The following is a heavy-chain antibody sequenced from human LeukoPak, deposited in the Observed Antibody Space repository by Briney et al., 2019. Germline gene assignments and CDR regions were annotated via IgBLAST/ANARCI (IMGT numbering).Heavy chain of an antibody. CDR2: INHSGST. CDR1: GGSFSGYY. J-gene: IGHJ4*02. V-gene: IGHV4-34*01. Sequence: SETLSLTCAVYGGSFSGYYWSWIRQPPGKGLEWIGEINHSGSTNYNPSLKSRVTISVDTSKNQFSLKLSSVTAADTAVYYCARKAPIFDYWGQGTLVTVSS. CDR3: ARKAPIFDY.